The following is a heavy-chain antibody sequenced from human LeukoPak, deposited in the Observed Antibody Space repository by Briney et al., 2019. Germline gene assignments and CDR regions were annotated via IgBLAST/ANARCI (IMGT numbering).Heavy chain of an antibody. CDR1: GFTFSSYS. D-gene: IGHD6-19*01. CDR2: ISSSSYI. Sequence: GGSLRLSCAASGFTFSSYSMNWVRQAPGKGLEWVSSISSSSYIYYADSVKGRFTISRDNAENSLYLQMNSLGAEDTAVYYCARARSSGWYRDYWGQGTLVTVSS. J-gene: IGHJ4*02. V-gene: IGHV3-21*01. CDR3: ARARSSGWYRDY.